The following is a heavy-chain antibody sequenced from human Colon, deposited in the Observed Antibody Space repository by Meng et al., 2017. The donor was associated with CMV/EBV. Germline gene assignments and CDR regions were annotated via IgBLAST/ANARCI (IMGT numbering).Heavy chain of an antibody. CDR3: GKDDLWSDDKTPIWIYGVDV. Sequence: GGSLRLSCTASGVTLSPDGVTWIRQVPGKGLEWVSGISGSGGRSYYADSVKGRVTISRDESKNSVYIQMNSLRVEDTAVYYCGKDDLWSDDKTPIWIYGVDVWGQGTTVTVSS. D-gene: IGHD3-3*01. CDR2: ISGSGGRS. CDR1: GVTLSPDG. V-gene: IGHV3-23*01. J-gene: IGHJ6*02.